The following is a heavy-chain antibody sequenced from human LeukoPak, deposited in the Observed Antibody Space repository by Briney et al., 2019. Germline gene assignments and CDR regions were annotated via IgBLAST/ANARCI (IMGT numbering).Heavy chain of an antibody. CDR2: INPNSGGT. CDR3: ARDRSDDSNSYDAFDI. V-gene: IGHV1-2*02. Sequence: ASVKVSCKASGYPFTGYYIHWVRQAPGQGLEWMGWINPNSGGTNYAQKLQARVSMTRDTSSSTAYMELSRLRSDDTAVYYCARDRSDDSNSYDAFDIWGQGTMVSVSS. J-gene: IGHJ3*02. CDR1: GYPFTGYY. D-gene: IGHD4-23*01.